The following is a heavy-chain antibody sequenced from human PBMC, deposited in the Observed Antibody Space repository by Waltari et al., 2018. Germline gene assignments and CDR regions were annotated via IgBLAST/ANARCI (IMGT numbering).Heavy chain of an antibody. CDR2: ISSSGNTI. CDR3: TASGSYYCFDH. J-gene: IGHJ4*02. Sequence: EVQLVESGGGLVQPGGSLRLSCAASGFTFSRYDMNWVRQAPGKGLEGVSYISSSGNTIHYADAVRGRFTISRDTAKNSLYLQMNSLRAEDTAFYYCTASGSYYCFDHWGQGTLVTVSS. V-gene: IGHV3-48*03. D-gene: IGHD1-26*01. CDR1: GFTFSRYD.